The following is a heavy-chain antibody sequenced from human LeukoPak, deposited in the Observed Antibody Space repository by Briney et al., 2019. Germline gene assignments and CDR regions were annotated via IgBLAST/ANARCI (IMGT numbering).Heavy chain of an antibody. Sequence: GGSLRLSCAASGFTFSDYYMSWIRQAPGKGLEWVSYISSSSSYTNYADSVKGRFTISRDNAKNSLYLQMNSLRAEDTAVYYCARIRDGYTTGWYFDLWGRGTLVTVSS. D-gene: IGHD5-24*01. V-gene: IGHV3-11*03. CDR1: GFTFSDYY. J-gene: IGHJ2*01. CDR3: ARIRDGYTTGWYFDL. CDR2: ISSSSSYT.